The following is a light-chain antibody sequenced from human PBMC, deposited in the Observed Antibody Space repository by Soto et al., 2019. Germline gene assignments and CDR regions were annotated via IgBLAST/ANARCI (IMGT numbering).Light chain of an antibody. CDR1: SSNIGSKS. CDR2: SNN. Sequence: QSVLTQPPSVSGTPGQTVTISCSGSSSNIGSKSVQWYQQLPETAPKLLFYSNNQRPSGVPDRFSGSKSGTSASLAISGLQYEDEAHYYCGAWDYTLNVLVVGGGTKLTVL. J-gene: IGLJ2*01. V-gene: IGLV1-44*01. CDR3: GAWDYTLNVLV.